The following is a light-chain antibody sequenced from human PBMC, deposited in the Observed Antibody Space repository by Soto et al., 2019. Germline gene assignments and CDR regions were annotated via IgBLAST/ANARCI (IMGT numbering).Light chain of an antibody. CDR2: AAS. J-gene: IGKJ4*01. V-gene: IGKV1-27*01. CDR3: QKCGSSPLT. Sequence: DIQMTQSPSSLSASVGDRVTITCRASHDIRDYLAWYQQKPGKVPTVLIYAASTLQSGVPSRFSGSGSGTDFTLTISSLQPEDVATYYCQKCGSSPLTFGGGTKVEIK. CDR1: HDIRDY.